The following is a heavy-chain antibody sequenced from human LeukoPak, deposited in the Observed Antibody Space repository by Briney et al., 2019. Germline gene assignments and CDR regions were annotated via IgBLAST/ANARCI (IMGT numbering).Heavy chain of an antibody. J-gene: IGHJ3*02. V-gene: IGHV3-11*01. CDR2: ISSSGSTI. CDR1: GSTFSDYY. D-gene: IGHD3-9*01. Sequence: PGGSLRLSCAASGSTFSDYYMSWIRQAPGKGLEWVSYISSSGSTIYYADSVKGRFTISRDNAKNSLYLQMNSLRAEDTAVYYCARESDILTGYYKPFDALDIWGQGTMVTVSS. CDR3: ARESDILTGYYKPFDALDI.